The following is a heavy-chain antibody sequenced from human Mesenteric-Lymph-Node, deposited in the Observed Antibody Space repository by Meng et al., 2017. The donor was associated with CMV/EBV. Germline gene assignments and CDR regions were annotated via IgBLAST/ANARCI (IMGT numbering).Heavy chain of an antibody. D-gene: IGHD3-3*01. CDR2: ISSSNYI. Sequence: GESLKISCTASGFTFSDYSMNWVRQAPGKGLEWVSSISSSNYIYYADSVRGRSTISRDNAKNSLYLQMNSLRAEDTAVYYCARGLDYDQTYNWFDPWGQGTLVTVSS. CDR1: GFTFSDYS. CDR3: ARGLDYDQTYNWFDP. V-gene: IGHV3-69-1*01. J-gene: IGHJ5*02.